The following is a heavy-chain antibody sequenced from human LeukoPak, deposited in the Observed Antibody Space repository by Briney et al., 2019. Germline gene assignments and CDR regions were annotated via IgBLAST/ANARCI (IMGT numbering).Heavy chain of an antibody. D-gene: IGHD5-18*01. J-gene: IGHJ4*02. Sequence: GGSMRLSCAASGVTFSSDGMHWVRQAPGKGLEWVAFISYDGSNKYYADSVKGRFTISRDNSKNTLYLQMNSLRAEDTAVHYCAKDHRIRGYSYGAAFDYWGQGTLVTVSS. CDR1: GVTFSSDG. CDR3: AKDHRIRGYSYGAAFDY. CDR2: ISYDGSNK. V-gene: IGHV3-30*18.